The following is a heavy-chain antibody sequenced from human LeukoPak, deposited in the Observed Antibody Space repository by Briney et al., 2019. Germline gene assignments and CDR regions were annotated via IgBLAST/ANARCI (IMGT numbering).Heavy chain of an antibody. J-gene: IGHJ4*02. V-gene: IGHV1-18*01. D-gene: IGHD3-22*01. Sequence: ASVKVSCKASGYTFTSYGISWVRQAPGQGLEWMGWISAYNGNTNYAQKLQGRVTMTTDTSTSTAYMELRSLRSDDTAVYYCARSVYYYDSSGYYFAFDYWGQGTLVTVSS. CDR2: ISAYNGNT. CDR3: ARSVYYYDSSGYYFAFDY. CDR1: GYTFTSYG.